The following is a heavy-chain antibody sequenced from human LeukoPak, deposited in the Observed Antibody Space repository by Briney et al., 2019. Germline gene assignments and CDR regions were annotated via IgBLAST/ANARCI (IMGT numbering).Heavy chain of an antibody. CDR1: GFTFSDYY. J-gene: IGHJ4*02. D-gene: IGHD1-26*01. Sequence: MAGGSLRLSCAASGFTFSDYYMSWIRQAPGKGLEWVSYISSSGSTIYYADSVKGRFTISRDNAKNSLYLQMNSLRAEDTAVYYCARGSGSYNNYYFDYWGQGTLVTVSS. CDR3: ARGSGSYNNYYFDY. V-gene: IGHV3-11*04. CDR2: ISSSGSTI.